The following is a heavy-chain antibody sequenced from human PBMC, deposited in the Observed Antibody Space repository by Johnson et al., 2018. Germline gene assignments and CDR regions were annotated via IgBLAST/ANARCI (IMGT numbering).Heavy chain of an antibody. CDR3: ASVRFMEWIKSKFYYGLDV. Sequence: QVQLQESGPGLVRPSETLSLTCSVSGGSISNAKYFWGWIRQPPGKGLEWIGNIYYSGTTDYKPSLKSRVTISVDTSKNQFSLNLTSVTAADTAVYYCASVRFMEWIKSKFYYGLDVWGQGTTVTVSS. CDR1: GGSISNAKYF. V-gene: IGHV4-39*01. D-gene: IGHD3-3*01. CDR2: IYYSGTT. J-gene: IGHJ6*02.